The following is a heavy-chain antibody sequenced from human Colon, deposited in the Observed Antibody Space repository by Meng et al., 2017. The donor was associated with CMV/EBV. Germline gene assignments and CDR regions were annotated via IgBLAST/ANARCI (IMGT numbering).Heavy chain of an antibody. Sequence: GGSLRLFCAASGFTFNYFEMNWVRQAPGKGLEWVAYISSSGRDIYYADSVKGRFTISRDNAKNSLFLQMNSLRAEDSAVYYCAKEGVGRGDPFDYWGQGTLVTVSS. CDR2: ISSSGRDI. J-gene: IGHJ4*02. D-gene: IGHD3-3*01. CDR3: AKEGVGRGDPFDY. V-gene: IGHV3-48*03. CDR1: GFTFNYFE.